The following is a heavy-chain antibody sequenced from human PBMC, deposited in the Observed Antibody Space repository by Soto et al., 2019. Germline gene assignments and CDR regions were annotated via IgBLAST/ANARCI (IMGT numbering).Heavy chain of an antibody. V-gene: IGHV2-5*02. CDR1: GFSLSTTGVG. D-gene: IGHD1-26*01. CDR2: IFWDDDK. J-gene: IGHJ2*01. CDR3: AYRRTKGATSFDL. Sequence: QITLKESGPTLVKPTQTLTLTCTVSGFSLSTTGVGVGWIRQAPGKALDYLAIIFWDDDKYYSPPLKSRITTTNDTSENQVVLTLPDVAPVDTGPYYCAYRRTKGATSFDLWGRGALVTVSS.